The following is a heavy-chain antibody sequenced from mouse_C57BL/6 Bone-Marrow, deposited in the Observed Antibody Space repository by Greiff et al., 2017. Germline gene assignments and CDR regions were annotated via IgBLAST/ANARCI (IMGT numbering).Heavy chain of an antibody. CDR3: ARSGPLGRSFDY. CDR1: GYTFTSSW. Sequence: VQLQQPGAELVRPGSSVKLSCKASGYTFTSSWMDWVKQRPGQGLDWIGDIYPTSGRTNYNEKFKSKAILTVDTSSNTAYMQLSSLTSEDSAVFYCARSGPLGRSFDYWGQGTTLTVSS. CDR2: IYPTSGRT. J-gene: IGHJ2*01. D-gene: IGHD4-1*01. V-gene: IGHV1-55*01.